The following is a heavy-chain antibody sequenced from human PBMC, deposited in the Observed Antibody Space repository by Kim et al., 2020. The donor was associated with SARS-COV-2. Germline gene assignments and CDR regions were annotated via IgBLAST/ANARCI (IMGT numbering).Heavy chain of an antibody. CDR2: ISGIRNST. V-gene: IGHV3-23*01. D-gene: IGHD6-19*01. CDR1: EFTFNNYA. Sequence: GGSLRLSCAASEFTFNNYAMSWVRQAPGKGLEWVSGISGIRNSTHYADSVKGRFTISRDTSKNTLYLDMNSLRVEDTAVYYCAKELEAVAGTWWTFDYWGQGTLVTVSS. J-gene: IGHJ4*02. CDR3: AKELEAVAGTWWTFDY.